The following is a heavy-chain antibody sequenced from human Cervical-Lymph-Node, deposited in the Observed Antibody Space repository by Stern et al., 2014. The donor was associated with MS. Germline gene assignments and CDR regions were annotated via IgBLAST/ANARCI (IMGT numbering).Heavy chain of an antibody. CDR3: ARVFKGFCPQGVCDYFDY. CDR2: ISSKNTYI. J-gene: IGHJ4*02. Sequence: EVQLVESGGGLVKPGGSLKLSWAASGFTFNTYTMSWVRQAPGKGLEWVSSISSKNTYIYYADAMKGRFNISRDNAQNYVYLQVTSLRAEDTAVYYCARVFKGFCPQGVCDYFDYWGQGALVTVSS. D-gene: IGHD2-8*01. CDR1: GFTFNTYT. V-gene: IGHV3-21*01.